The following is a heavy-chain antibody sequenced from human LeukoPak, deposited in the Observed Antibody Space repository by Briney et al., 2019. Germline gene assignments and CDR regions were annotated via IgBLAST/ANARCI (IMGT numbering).Heavy chain of an antibody. Sequence: PGGSLRLSCAASGFTFSNAWMSWVRQAPGKGLEWVGRIKSKTDGGTTDYAAPVKGRFTISRDDSKNTVYLQMNSLKTEDTAVYYCTTDLAPRTVTTYYYYGMDVWGQGTTVTVSS. J-gene: IGHJ6*02. D-gene: IGHD4-17*01. CDR2: IKSKTDGGTT. CDR3: TTDLAPRTVTTYYYYGMDV. V-gene: IGHV3-15*01. CDR1: GFTFSNAW.